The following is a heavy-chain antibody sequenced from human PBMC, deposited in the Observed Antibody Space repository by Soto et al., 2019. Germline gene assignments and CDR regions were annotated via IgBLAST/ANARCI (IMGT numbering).Heavy chain of an antibody. D-gene: IGHD3-22*01. CDR2: ISSNGGST. CDR1: GFTFSSYA. Sequence: GSLRLSCSASGFTFSSYAMHWVRQAPGKGLEYVSAISSNGGSTYYADSVKGRFTISRDNSKNTLYLQMSSLRAEDTAVYYCVKDQAYYDSSGATGYFDYWGQGTLVTVSS. J-gene: IGHJ4*02. V-gene: IGHV3-64D*06. CDR3: VKDQAYYDSSGATGYFDY.